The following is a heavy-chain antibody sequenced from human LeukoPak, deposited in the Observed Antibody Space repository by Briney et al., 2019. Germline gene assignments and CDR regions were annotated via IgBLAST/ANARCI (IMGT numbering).Heavy chain of an antibody. CDR3: AKDRSGISDY. Sequence: GGSLRLSCAASGFAFSSYGMHWFRQAPDRGLEWLAVIWYDGSNKYYADSVKGRFTISRDNSKNTLYLQMNSLRAEDTAVYYCAKDRSGISDYWGQGTLVTVPS. J-gene: IGHJ4*02. V-gene: IGHV3-33*06. CDR2: IWYDGSNK. D-gene: IGHD3-10*01. CDR1: GFAFSSYG.